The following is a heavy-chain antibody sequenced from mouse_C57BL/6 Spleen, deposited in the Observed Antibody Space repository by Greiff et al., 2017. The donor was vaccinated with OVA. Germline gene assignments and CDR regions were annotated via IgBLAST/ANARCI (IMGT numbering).Heavy chain of an antibody. CDR1: GYTFTSYW. J-gene: IGHJ4*01. V-gene: IGHV1-64*01. D-gene: IGHD1-1*01. Sequence: VQLQQPGAELVKPGASVKLSCKASGYTFTSYWMHWVKQRPGQGLEWIGMIHPNSGSTNYNEKFKSKATLTVDESSSTAYMQLSSLTSEDSAVYYCALITTVVATDAMDYWGQGTSVTVSS. CDR2: IHPNSGST. CDR3: ALITTVVATDAMDY.